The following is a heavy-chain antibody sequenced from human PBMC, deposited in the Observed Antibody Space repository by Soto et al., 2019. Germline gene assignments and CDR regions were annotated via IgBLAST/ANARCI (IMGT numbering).Heavy chain of an antibody. CDR2: ISSDGGDK. CDR1: GFSFSNYG. Sequence: QLVESGGDVVQPGRSLRLSCAASGFSFSNYGMHWVRQATGEGLEWVAVISSDGGDKYYADSVKGRFTISRDNSKNTLYLQMNSLRPEDTAMFYCAIRGYQYAFDIWGQGTMVTVSS. CDR3: AIRGYQYAFDI. V-gene: IGHV3-30*03. J-gene: IGHJ3*02. D-gene: IGHD2-2*01.